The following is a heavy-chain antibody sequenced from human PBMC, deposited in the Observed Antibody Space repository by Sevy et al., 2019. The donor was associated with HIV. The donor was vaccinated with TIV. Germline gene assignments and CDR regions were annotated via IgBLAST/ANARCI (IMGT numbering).Heavy chain of an antibody. J-gene: IGHJ4*02. CDR1: GFTFSSYA. Sequence: GGPLRLSCSASGFTFSSYAMHWVRQAPGKGLEYVSAISSNGGSTYYADSVKGRFTISRDNSKNTLYLQMSSLRAEDTAVYYCVKMIYGSGSYYNTSQNDYWGQGTLVTVSS. CDR2: ISSNGGST. D-gene: IGHD3-10*01. CDR3: VKMIYGSGSYYNTSQNDY. V-gene: IGHV3-64D*06.